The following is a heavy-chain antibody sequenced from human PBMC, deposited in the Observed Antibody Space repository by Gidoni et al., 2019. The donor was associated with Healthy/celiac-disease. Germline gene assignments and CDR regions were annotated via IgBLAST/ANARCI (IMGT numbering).Heavy chain of an antibody. CDR3: ARDMGPVPAAYEAMTLDV. J-gene: IGHJ6*02. CDR2: INPNSGGT. CDR1: GYTFPGYY. D-gene: IGHD2-2*01. Sequence: QVQLVQSGAEVKKPGASVKVSCKASGYTFPGYYMHWVRQAPGQGLEWMGWINPNSGGTNYAQKFQGWVTMTRDTSISTAYMELSRLRSDDTAVYYCARDMGPVPAAYEAMTLDVWGQGTTVTVSS. V-gene: IGHV1-2*04.